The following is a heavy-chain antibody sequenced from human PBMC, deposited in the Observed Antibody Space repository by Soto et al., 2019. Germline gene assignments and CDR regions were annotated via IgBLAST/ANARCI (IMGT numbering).Heavy chain of an antibody. V-gene: IGHV1-8*01. J-gene: IGHJ6*01. CDR3: ARERRGMDV. CDR2: MNTHSGNT. Sequence: QVQLVQYGAEVKKPGDSVKVSCKASGYTFTSYDINWVRQATGQVLEWMGWMNTHSGNTGYVQKFQGRVTMTRNSSISTDYMEMSRLRSESTAVYFCARERRGMDVWGQGTTVTVSS. CDR1: GYTFTSYD.